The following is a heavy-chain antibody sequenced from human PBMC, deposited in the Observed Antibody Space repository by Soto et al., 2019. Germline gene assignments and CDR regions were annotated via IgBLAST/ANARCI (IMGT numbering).Heavy chain of an antibody. CDR2: INAGNGNT. V-gene: IGHV1-3*01. Sequence: ASVKVSCKASGYTFTSYAMHWVRQAPGQRLEWMGWINAGNGNTKYSQKFQGRVTITRDTSASTAYMELSSLRSEDTAVYYCARARPSRPTFERYCSSTSCHYFDYWGQGTLVTVSS. CDR1: GYTFTSYA. J-gene: IGHJ4*02. D-gene: IGHD2-2*01. CDR3: ARARPSRPTFERYCSSTSCHYFDY.